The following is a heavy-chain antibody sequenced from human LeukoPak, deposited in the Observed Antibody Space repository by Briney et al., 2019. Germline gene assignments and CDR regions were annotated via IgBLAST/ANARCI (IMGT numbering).Heavy chain of an antibody. CDR1: GGTFSSYA. CDR3: ARARRAPDYFDY. CDR2: IIPLFGTE. J-gene: IGHJ4*02. V-gene: IGHV1-69*05. Sequence: ASVKVSCKASGGTFSSYAISWVRQAPGQGLEWMAGIIPLFGTENYAQKFKGRVTITTDESTSTAYMELSSLRSEDTAVYCCARARRAPDYFDYWGQGTLVTVSS.